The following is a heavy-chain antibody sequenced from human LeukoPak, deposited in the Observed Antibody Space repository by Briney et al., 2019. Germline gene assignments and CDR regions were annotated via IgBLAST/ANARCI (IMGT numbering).Heavy chain of an antibody. CDR1: GFTFSSYS. Sequence: GGSLRLSCAASGFTFSSYSMTWVRQAPGKGLEWVSSISSSSSYIYYADSVKDRFTISRDNAKNSLYLQMNSLRAEDTAVYYCARNTAMVLYDYWGQGTLVTVSS. V-gene: IGHV3-21*01. CDR2: ISSSSSYI. J-gene: IGHJ4*02. D-gene: IGHD5-18*01. CDR3: ARNTAMVLYDY.